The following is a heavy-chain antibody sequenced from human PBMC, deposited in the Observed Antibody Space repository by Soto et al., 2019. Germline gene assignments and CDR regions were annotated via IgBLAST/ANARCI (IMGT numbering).Heavy chain of an antibody. D-gene: IGHD3-22*01. Sequence: GGSLRLSCAASGFTFSSYWMHWVRQAPGKGLVWVSRINSDGSSTSYADSVKGRFTISRDNAKNTLYLQMNSLRAEDTAVYYCARVVRSSGYYYDYWGQGTLVTVSS. CDR2: INSDGSST. J-gene: IGHJ4*02. CDR3: ARVVRSSGYYYDY. CDR1: GFTFSSYW. V-gene: IGHV3-74*01.